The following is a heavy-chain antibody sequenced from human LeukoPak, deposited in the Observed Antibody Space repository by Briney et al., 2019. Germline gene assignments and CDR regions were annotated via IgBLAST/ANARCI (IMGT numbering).Heavy chain of an antibody. Sequence: GGSLRLSCAASGFTFSNYWMSWVSQARGKGVEWGANIKEDGSERYYVDSVKGRFTISRDNAKNSLYLQMNSLRDEDTAMYYCARGRAYGMDVWGQGTTVTVSS. CDR3: ARGRAYGMDV. J-gene: IGHJ6*02. V-gene: IGHV3-7*01. CDR2: IKEDGSER. CDR1: GFTFSNYW.